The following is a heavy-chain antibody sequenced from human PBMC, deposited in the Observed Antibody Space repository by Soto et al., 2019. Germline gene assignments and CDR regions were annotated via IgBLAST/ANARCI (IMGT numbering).Heavy chain of an antibody. CDR2: IKQDGSEK. V-gene: IGHV3-7*05. CDR1: GFTFSSYW. CDR3: ARIVYDFWPYFDY. D-gene: IGHD3-3*01. Sequence: GGSLRLSCAASGFTFSSYWMIWVRQAPGKGLEWVANIKQDGSEKYYVDSVKGRFTISRDNAKNSLYLQMNSLRAEDTAVYYCARIVYDFWPYFDYWGQGTLVTVSS. J-gene: IGHJ4*02.